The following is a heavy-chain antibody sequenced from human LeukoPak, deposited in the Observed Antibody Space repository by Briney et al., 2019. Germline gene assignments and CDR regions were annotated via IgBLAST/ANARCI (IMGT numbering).Heavy chain of an antibody. CDR1: GFTFSDYY. CDR2: ISSSGSTI. J-gene: IGHJ4*02. Sequence: GGSLRLSCAASGFTFSDYYMSWIRQAPGKGLEWVSYISSSGSTIYYADSVKGRFTISRDNAKNSLYLQMNSLRSEDTAVYYCARGGGGQRGWLQSWHHYFDYWGQGTLVTVSS. D-gene: IGHD5-24*01. V-gene: IGHV3-11*01. CDR3: ARGGGGQRGWLQSWHHYFDY.